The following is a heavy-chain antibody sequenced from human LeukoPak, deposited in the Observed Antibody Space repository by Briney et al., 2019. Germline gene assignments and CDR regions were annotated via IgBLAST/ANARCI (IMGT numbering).Heavy chain of an antibody. V-gene: IGHV1-24*01. D-gene: IGHD3-22*01. Sequence: ASVKVSCKVSGYTLTELSMHWVRQAPGKGLEWMGGFDPEDGETIYAQRFQGRVTMTEDTSTDTAYMELSSLRSDDTAVYYCARYYYDSSGYFELDYWGQGTLVTVSS. CDR2: FDPEDGET. CDR3: ARYYYDSSGYFELDY. CDR1: GYTLTELS. J-gene: IGHJ4*02.